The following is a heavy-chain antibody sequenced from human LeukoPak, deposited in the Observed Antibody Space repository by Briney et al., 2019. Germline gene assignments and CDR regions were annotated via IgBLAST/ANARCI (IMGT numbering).Heavy chain of an antibody. Sequence: SETLSLTCTVSGGSISSGDYYWSWIRQPPGKGLEWIGYIYYSGSTNYNPSLKSRVTISVDTSKNQFSLKLSSVTAADTAVYYCARGTRSYIDPWGQGTLVTVSS. CDR1: GGSISSGDYY. CDR3: ARGTRSYIDP. V-gene: IGHV4-61*08. D-gene: IGHD2-2*02. J-gene: IGHJ5*02. CDR2: IYYSGST.